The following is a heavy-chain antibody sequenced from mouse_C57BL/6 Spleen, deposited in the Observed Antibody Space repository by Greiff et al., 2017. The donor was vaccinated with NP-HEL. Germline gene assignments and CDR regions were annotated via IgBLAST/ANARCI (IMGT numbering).Heavy chain of an antibody. CDR2: INPSTGGT. CDR3: ARRFYPSNGAWFAY. D-gene: IGHD2-5*01. J-gene: IGHJ3*01. V-gene: IGHV1-42*01. CDR1: GYSFTGYY. Sequence: VQLKESGPELVKPGASVKISCKASGYSFTGYYMNWVKQSPEKSLEWIGEINPSTGGTTYNQKFKAKATLTVDKSSSTAYMQLKSLTSEDSAVYYCARRFYPSNGAWFAYWGQGTLVTVSA.